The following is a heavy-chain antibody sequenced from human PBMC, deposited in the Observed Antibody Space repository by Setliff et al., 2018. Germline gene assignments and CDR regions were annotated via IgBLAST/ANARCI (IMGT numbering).Heavy chain of an antibody. CDR1: GVSVSRHY. V-gene: IGHV4-59*08. J-gene: IGHJ4*02. Sequence: SETLSLTCIVSGVSVSRHYWSWIRQPPGKTLEWIGTIYYSGSTYYNPSLKSRVTISMDTSKNHFSLKLSSVTAADTAVYYCVRQPRTYVAAGPPFEYWGQGTLVTVSS. CDR3: VRQPRTYVAAGPPFEY. CDR2: IYYSGST. D-gene: IGHD6-19*01.